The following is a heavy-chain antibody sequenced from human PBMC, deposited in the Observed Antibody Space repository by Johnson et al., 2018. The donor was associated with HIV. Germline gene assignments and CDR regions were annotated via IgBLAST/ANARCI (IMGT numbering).Heavy chain of an antibody. CDR2: IRSKTGGGTT. V-gene: IGHV3-15*01. CDR3: ARAEQLAGGAFDI. CDR1: GFTFSSYA. J-gene: IGHJ3*02. Sequence: MQLVEPGGGLVQPGGSLRLSCAASGFTFSSYALHWVRQAPGKGLEWVGRIRSKTGGGTTEYAAPGKVRFTVSRDDSKNTLYLQMNSRRAEDTAVYYCARAEQLAGGAFDIWGQGTMVTVSS. D-gene: IGHD6-6*01.